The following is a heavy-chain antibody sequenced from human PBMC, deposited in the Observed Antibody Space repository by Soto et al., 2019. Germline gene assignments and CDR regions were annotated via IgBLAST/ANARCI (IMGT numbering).Heavy chain of an antibody. CDR2: ISATGGGT. CDR3: AKDRREGGNSAFYFDF. Sequence: PGGSLRLSCAASGFKFSNYAMSWVRQAPGKGLEWVSLISATGGGTYYADSVKGRFTISRDNSHNTLYLQVHSLTAEDTAVYYCAKDRREGGNSAFYFDFWGQGAQVTAS. V-gene: IGHV3-23*01. D-gene: IGHD3-16*01. CDR1: GFKFSNYA. J-gene: IGHJ4*02.